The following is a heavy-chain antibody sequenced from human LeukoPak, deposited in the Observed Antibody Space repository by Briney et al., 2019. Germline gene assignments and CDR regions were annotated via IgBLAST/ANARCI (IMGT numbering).Heavy chain of an antibody. D-gene: IGHD4-17*01. CDR3: ALGDYGMYYFDY. J-gene: IGHJ4*02. V-gene: IGHV1-2*02. Sequence: ASVKVSCKASGYTFTSYDINWVRQATGQGLEWMGWMNPNSGGTNYAQKFQGRVTMTRDTSISTAYMELSRLRSDDTAVYYCALGDYGMYYFDYWGQGTLVTVSS. CDR2: MNPNSGGT. CDR1: GYTFTSYD.